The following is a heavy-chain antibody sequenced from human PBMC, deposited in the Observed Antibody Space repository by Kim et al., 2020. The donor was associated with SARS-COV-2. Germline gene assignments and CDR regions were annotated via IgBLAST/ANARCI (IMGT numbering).Heavy chain of an antibody. V-gene: IGHV5-51*01. CDR3: ARSKRPNYYGSGSYYQIPPGAMDV. Sequence: GESLKISCKGSGYSFTSYWIGWVRQMPGKGLEWMGIIYPGDSDTRYSPSFQGQVTISADKSISTAYLQWSSLKASDTAMYYCARSKRPNYYGSGSYYQIPPGAMDVWGQGTTVTVSS. CDR1: GYSFTSYW. D-gene: IGHD3-10*01. CDR2: IYPGDSDT. J-gene: IGHJ6*02.